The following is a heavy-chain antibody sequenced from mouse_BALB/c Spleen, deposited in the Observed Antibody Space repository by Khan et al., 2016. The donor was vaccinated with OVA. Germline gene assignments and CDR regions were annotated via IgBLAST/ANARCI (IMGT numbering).Heavy chain of an antibody. V-gene: IGHV3-2*02. CDR2: ISYSGST. D-gene: IGHD1-1*01. Sequence: VQLKESGPGLVKPSQSLSLTCTVTGYSITNNYAWNWIRQFPGNKLEWMGYISYSGSTNYNPSLKSRISITRDTSKNQFFLQLNSVTTEDTATNYCARGNYYGYYFDYWGQGTTLTVSS. CDR1: GYSITNNYA. J-gene: IGHJ2*01. CDR3: ARGNYYGYYFDY.